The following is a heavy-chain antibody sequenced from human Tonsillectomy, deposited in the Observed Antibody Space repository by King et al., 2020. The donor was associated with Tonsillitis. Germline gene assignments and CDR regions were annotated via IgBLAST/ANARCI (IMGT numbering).Heavy chain of an antibody. CDR1: GFTFSSYA. Sequence: VQLVESGGGLVQPGGSLRLSCAASGFTFSSYAMSWVRQAPGKGLEWVSAISGSGCSAYYADSVKGRFTISRDNSKNTLYLQMNSLRAEDTAVYYCAKDAVTGGWSDYYGMDVWGQGTTVTVSS. CDR2: ISGSGCSA. V-gene: IGHV3-23*04. D-gene: IGHD2-15*01. CDR3: AKDAVTGGWSDYYGMDV. J-gene: IGHJ6*02.